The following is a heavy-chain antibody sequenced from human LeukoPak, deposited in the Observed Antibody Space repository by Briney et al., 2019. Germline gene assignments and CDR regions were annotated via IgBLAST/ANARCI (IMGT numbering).Heavy chain of an antibody. D-gene: IGHD2-21*02. CDR2: IYSGDNT. J-gene: IGHJ4*02. CDR1: GXTVSSNY. V-gene: IGHV3-66*01. CDR3: ARMGLAYCGGDCRNFDY. Sequence: GGSLRLSCAASGXTVSSNYMSWVRQAPGKGLEWVSVIYSGDNTYYADSVKGRFTISRDNSKNTLSLQMNSLRADDTAVYYCARMGLAYCGGDCRNFDYWGQGTLVTVSS.